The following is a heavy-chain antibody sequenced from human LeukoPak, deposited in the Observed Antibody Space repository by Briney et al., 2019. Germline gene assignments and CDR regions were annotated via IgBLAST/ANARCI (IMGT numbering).Heavy chain of an antibody. V-gene: IGHV4-61*10. Sequence: SETLSLTCTVSGGSISSGSYYWSWIRQPAGKGLEWIGEIDHTGYTSYNPSLKSRVTISVDTSKNQFSLKLSSVTAADTAVYYCARALSSTSCWFDPWGQGTLVTVSS. CDR2: IDHTGYT. D-gene: IGHD2-2*01. CDR3: ARALSSTSCWFDP. CDR1: GGSISSGSYY. J-gene: IGHJ5*02.